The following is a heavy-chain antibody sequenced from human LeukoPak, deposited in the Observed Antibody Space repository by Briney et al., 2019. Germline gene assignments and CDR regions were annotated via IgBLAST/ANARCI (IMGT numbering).Heavy chain of an antibody. J-gene: IGHJ4*02. CDR2: ISYDGSNK. Sequence: GGSLRLSCAASGFTFSSYGMHWVRQAPGKGLEWVAVISYDGSNKYYADSVRGRFTISRDNSKNKLYLQMNSLRAEDTAVYYCAKDLRWGGYWGQGTLVTVSS. CDR1: GFTFSSYG. CDR3: AKDLRWGGY. D-gene: IGHD3-10*01. V-gene: IGHV3-30*18.